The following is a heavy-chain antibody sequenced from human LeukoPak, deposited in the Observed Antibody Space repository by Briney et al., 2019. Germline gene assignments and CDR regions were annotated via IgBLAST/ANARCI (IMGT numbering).Heavy chain of an antibody. V-gene: IGHV3-23*01. Sequence: GGSLRLSCEGSGFSFNGYAMSWVRQAPGKGLEWVAVTGGSDDNTHYADSVKGRFSISRDTSENRLFLQMNSLRPDDSALYYCTKDLMAGFSSGWYLAYWGQGTLVTVSS. CDR2: TGGSDDNT. D-gene: IGHD6-19*01. CDR3: TKDLMAGFSSGWYLAY. CDR1: GFSFNGYA. J-gene: IGHJ4*02.